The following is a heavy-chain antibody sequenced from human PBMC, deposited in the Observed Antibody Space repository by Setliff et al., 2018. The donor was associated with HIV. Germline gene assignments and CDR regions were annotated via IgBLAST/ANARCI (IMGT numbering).Heavy chain of an antibody. CDR3: ARRAGTSFFDY. CDR2: IYHNGNT. Sequence: SETLSLTCTVSGGSISSHYWSWIRQPPGKGLEWIGTIYHNGNTNYNPSLKSRVTISVDTSKNQFSLRLSSVTAAETAVYYCARRAGTSFFDYWGQGTLVTVSS. J-gene: IGHJ4*02. D-gene: IGHD6-19*01. V-gene: IGHV4-59*11. CDR1: GGSISSHY.